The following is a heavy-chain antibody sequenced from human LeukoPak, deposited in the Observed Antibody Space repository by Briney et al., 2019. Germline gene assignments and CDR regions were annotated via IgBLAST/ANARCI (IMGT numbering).Heavy chain of an antibody. CDR2: IYPGDSDT. CDR3: ASSPRYCSGGSCSAGGWFDP. J-gene: IGHJ5*02. D-gene: IGHD2-15*01. V-gene: IGHV5-51*01. CDR1: GYSFTSYW. Sequence: GESLKISCKGSGYSFTSYWIGWVRQMPGKGLEWMGIIYPGDSDTKYSPSFQGQVTISADKSISTAYRQWSSLKASDTAMYYCASSPRYCSGGSCSAGGWFDPWGQGTLVTVSS.